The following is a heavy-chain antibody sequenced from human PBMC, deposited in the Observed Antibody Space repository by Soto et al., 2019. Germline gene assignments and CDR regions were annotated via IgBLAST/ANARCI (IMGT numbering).Heavy chain of an antibody. CDR1: GDSIRSYY. CDR3: ARDRAYYESSGLYFDY. J-gene: IGHJ4*02. V-gene: IGHV4-59*01. D-gene: IGHD3-22*01. Sequence: SETLSLTCTVSGDSIRSYYWSWIRQPPGKGLEWIGYSYDSGSTNYNPSLKSRVTISVDTSKSQFSLKLSSVTAADTAVYYCARDRAYYESSGLYFDYWGQGTLVTVSS. CDR2: SYDSGST.